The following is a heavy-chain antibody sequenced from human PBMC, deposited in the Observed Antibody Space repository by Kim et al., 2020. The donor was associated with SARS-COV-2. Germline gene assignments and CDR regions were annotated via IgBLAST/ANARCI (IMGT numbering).Heavy chain of an antibody. V-gene: IGHV4-39*01. D-gene: IGHD3-22*01. CDR1: GGSISSSSYY. CDR2: IYYSGST. Sequence: SETLSLTCTVSGGSISSSSYYWGWIRQPPGKGLEWIGSIYYSGSTYYNPSLKSRVTISVDTSKNQFSLKLSSVTAADTAVYYCARLYYYPPGYFDYWGQGTLVTVSS. CDR3: ARLYYYPPGYFDY. J-gene: IGHJ4*02.